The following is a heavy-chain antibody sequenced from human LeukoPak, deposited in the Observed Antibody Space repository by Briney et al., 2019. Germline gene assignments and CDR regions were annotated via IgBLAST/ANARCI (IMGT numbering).Heavy chain of an antibody. V-gene: IGHV1-8*02. CDR2: MNPRNGGT. J-gene: IGHJ5*02. D-gene: IGHD6-25*01. CDR1: GFTFSDYD. CDR3: ARGLLGGRLHP. Sequence: GASVKVSCKTSGFTFSDYDIYWVRQAPAPGLEWMGWMNPRNGGTGYAHPLQGRVTITRNTSLPPANSEWSALKSDDAAVYYCARGLLGGRLHPWGRGTMV.